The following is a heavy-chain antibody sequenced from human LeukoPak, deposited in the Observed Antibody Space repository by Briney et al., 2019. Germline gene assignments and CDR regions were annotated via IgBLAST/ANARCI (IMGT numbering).Heavy chain of an antibody. Sequence: REGSLRLSCAASGFTFSSYAMSWVRQAPGKGLEWVSAISGSGGSTYYADSVKGRFTISRDNSKNTLYLQMNSLRAEDAAVYYCAKERDIVVVVAATLDYWGQGTLVTVSS. D-gene: IGHD2-15*01. CDR1: GFTFSSYA. J-gene: IGHJ4*02. CDR3: AKERDIVVVVAATLDY. V-gene: IGHV3-23*01. CDR2: ISGSGGST.